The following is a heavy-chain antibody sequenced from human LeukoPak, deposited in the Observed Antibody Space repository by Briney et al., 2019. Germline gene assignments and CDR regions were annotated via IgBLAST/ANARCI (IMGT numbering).Heavy chain of an antibody. CDR1: GFTLSRYW. Sequence: GGSLRLSCAASGFTLSRYWMSWVRQAQGKGLERVANIKHDGSEKYYVDSVKGRFTISRDNAKNSLYLQMNSLRGEDTAVYYCARDRDYYNYFEYWGQGTLVTVSS. CDR2: IKHDGSEK. D-gene: IGHD3-10*01. V-gene: IGHV3-7*04. J-gene: IGHJ4*02. CDR3: ARDRDYYNYFEY.